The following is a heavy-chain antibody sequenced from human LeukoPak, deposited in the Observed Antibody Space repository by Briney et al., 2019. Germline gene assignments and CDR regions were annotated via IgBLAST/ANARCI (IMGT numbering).Heavy chain of an antibody. J-gene: IGHJ4*02. Sequence: ASVKVSCKASGYTFTGYYMHWVRQAPGQGLEWMGWINPNSGGTNYAQKFQGRVTMTRDTSISAAYMELSRLRSDDTAVYYCARAVVVATIKAMGYWGQGTLVTVSS. V-gene: IGHV1-2*02. CDR1: GYTFTGYY. CDR3: ARAVVVATIKAMGY. CDR2: INPNSGGT. D-gene: IGHD5-12*01.